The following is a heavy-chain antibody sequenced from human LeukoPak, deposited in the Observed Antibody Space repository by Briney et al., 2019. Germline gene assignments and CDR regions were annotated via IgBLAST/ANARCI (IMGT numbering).Heavy chain of an antibody. Sequence: PGGSLRLSCVASGFTFSKYWMTWVRQAPGKGLAWVANIKQDGSAKYYMDSVKDRFAISRDNAKNSLYLRMNSLGAEDTAVYYCARVNPLVAPGALDIWGQGTMVAVSS. CDR2: IKQDGSAK. CDR3: ARVNPLVAPGALDI. V-gene: IGHV3-7*01. D-gene: IGHD5-12*01. CDR1: GFTFSKYW. J-gene: IGHJ3*02.